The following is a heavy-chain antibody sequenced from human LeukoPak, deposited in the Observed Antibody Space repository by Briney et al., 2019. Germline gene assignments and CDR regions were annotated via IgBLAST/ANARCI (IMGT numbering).Heavy chain of an antibody. CDR3: ARDGSSSWYNL. J-gene: IGHJ4*02. V-gene: IGHV1-18*01. D-gene: IGHD6-13*01. Sequence: ASVKVSCKASGYTFTSYGISWVRQAPGQGLEWVGWMSLANGNTNYAQKLQGRVTMTTDTSASTAYMELRSLISDDTAVYYCARDGSSSWYNLWGQGTLVTVSS. CDR1: GYTFTSYG. CDR2: MSLANGNT.